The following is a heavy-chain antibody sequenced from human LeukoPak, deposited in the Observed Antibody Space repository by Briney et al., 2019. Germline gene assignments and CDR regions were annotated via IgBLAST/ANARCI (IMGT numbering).Heavy chain of an antibody. V-gene: IGHV3-30-3*01. CDR1: GFTFSSYA. CDR2: ISYDGSNK. CDR3: ARSNYYDSSGYYYVPNLDY. Sequence: GGSLRLSCAASGFTFSSYAMHWVRQAPGKGLEWVAVISYDGSNKYYADSVKGRFTISRDNSKNTLYLQMNSLRAEDTAVYYCARSNYYDSSGYYYVPNLDYWGQGTLVTVSS. D-gene: IGHD3-22*01. J-gene: IGHJ4*02.